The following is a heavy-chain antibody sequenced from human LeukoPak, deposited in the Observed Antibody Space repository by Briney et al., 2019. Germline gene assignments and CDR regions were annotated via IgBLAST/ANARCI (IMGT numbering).Heavy chain of an antibody. V-gene: IGHV3-30*18. CDR1: GFTFSSYG. J-gene: IGHJ4*02. D-gene: IGHD3-22*01. CDR3: AKDVTPSSGFSDLGY. CDR2: ISYDGSNK. Sequence: GGSLRLSCAASGFTFSSYGMHWVRQAPGKGLEWVAVISYDGSNKYYADSVKGRFTISRDNSKNTLYLQMNSLRAEDTAVYYCAKDVTPSSGFSDLGYWGQGTLVTVSS.